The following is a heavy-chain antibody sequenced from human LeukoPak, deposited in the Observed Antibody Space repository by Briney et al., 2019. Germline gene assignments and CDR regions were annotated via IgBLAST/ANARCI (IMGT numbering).Heavy chain of an antibody. CDR1: GGSISSTSNY. Sequence: SETLSLTCTVSGGSISSTSNYWGWIRQPPGKGLEWIGSIYYSGSTYYNPSLKSRVTILVDTSKNQFSLKVSSVTAADTAVYYCARDVLSHDYGGNPWWYFDLWGRGTLVTVSS. CDR3: ARDVLSHDYGGNPWWYFDL. CDR2: IYYSGST. V-gene: IGHV4-39*07. D-gene: IGHD4-23*01. J-gene: IGHJ2*01.